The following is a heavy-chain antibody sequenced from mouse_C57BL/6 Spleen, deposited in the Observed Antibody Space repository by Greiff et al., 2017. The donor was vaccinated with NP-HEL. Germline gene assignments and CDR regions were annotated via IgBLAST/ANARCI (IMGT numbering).Heavy chain of an antibody. CDR3: ARSTVVATDY. Sequence: QVQLQQPGAELVKPGASVKLSCKASGYTFTSYWMHWVKQRPGQGLEWIGMIHPNSGSTNYNEKFKSKATMTIDKSSSTAYMQLSSLTSEDSAVYYCARSTVVATDYWGQGTTLTVSS. D-gene: IGHD1-1*01. V-gene: IGHV1-64*01. CDR1: GYTFTSYW. CDR2: IHPNSGST. J-gene: IGHJ2*01.